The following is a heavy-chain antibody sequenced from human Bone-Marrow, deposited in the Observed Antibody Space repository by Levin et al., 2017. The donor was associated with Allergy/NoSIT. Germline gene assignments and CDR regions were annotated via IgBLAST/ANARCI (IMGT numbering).Heavy chain of an antibody. D-gene: IGHD3-9*01. V-gene: IGHV3-23*01. J-gene: IGHJ6*02. CDR3: AKFGDQKDILSAYNPAGNLGLDV. CDR2: ISGSGST. CDR1: GFSFSSYA. Sequence: LAGGSLRLSCAASGFSFSSYAMNWVRQAPGKGLEWVSTISGSGSTYHADSVKGRFTISRDNSKNTLFLQMDSLRAEDTAVYYCAKFGDQKDILSAYNPAGNLGLDVWGQGTTVTVSS.